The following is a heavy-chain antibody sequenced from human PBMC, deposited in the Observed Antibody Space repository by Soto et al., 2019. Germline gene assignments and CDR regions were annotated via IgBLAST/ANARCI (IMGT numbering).Heavy chain of an antibody. D-gene: IGHD3-10*01. CDR1: GGSISSGGYY. CDR3: ARSVTP. V-gene: IGHV4-31*03. Sequence: QVQLQESGPGLVKPSQTLSLTCTVSGGSISSGGYYWNWIRQHPGKGLEWIGYIYYSGSTYYNPSLXSXLAISADTSKNQFSLKLSSVTAADTAVYYCARSVTPWGQGTLVTVSS. CDR2: IYYSGST. J-gene: IGHJ5*02.